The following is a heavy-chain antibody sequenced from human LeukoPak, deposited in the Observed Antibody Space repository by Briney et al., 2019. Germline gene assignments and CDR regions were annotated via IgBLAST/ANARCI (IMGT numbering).Heavy chain of an antibody. Sequence: SETLSLTCTVSGGSISSYYWSWIRQPPGRGLEWIGYIYYSGSTNYNPSLKSRVTISVDTSKNQFSLKLSSVTAADTAVYYCAREGVTIFSQGGFDYWGQGTLVTVSS. D-gene: IGHD3-3*01. CDR3: AREGVTIFSQGGFDY. J-gene: IGHJ4*02. CDR1: GGSISSYY. CDR2: IYYSGST. V-gene: IGHV4-59*01.